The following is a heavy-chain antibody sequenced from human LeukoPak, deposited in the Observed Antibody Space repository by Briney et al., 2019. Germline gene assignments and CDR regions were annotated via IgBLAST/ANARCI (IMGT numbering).Heavy chain of an antibody. CDR2: IYHSGST. CDR3: ARGCSSTSCVDY. V-gene: IGHV4-30-2*01. J-gene: IGHJ4*02. Sequence: PSQTLSLTCAVSGGSISSGGYSWSWIRQPPGKGLEWIGYIYHSGSTYYNPSLKSRVTISVDRSKNQFSLKLSSVTAADSAVYYCARGCSSTSCVDYWGRGTLVTVSS. CDR1: GGSISSGGYS. D-gene: IGHD2-2*01.